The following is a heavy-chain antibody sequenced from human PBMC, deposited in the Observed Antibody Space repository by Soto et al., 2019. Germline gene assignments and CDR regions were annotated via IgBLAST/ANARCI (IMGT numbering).Heavy chain of an antibody. CDR2: ISSSGSTI. J-gene: IGHJ4*02. V-gene: IGHV3-48*03. CDR1: GFTFSSYE. D-gene: IGHD3-22*01. Sequence: EVQLVESGGGLVQPGGSLRLSCAASGFTFSSYEMNWVRQAPGKGLEWVSYISSSGSTIYYADSVKGRFTISRDNAKNSLYLQMNSLRAEDTAVYYWAREAWDSSGYYYDWLDYWGQGTLVTVSS. CDR3: AREAWDSSGYYYDWLDY.